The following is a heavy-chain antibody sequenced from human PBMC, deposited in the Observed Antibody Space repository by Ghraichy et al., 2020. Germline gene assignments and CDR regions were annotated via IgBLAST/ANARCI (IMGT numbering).Heavy chain of an antibody. CDR3: ARVPIWAYYFDY. Sequence: GSLNISCAASGFTFSSYGMHWVRQAPGKGLEWVAVIWYDGSNKYYADSVKGRFTISRDNSKNTLYLQMNSLRAEDTAVYYCARVPIWAYYFDYWGQGTLVTVSS. V-gene: IGHV3-33*01. CDR1: GFTFSSYG. D-gene: IGHD2-21*01. CDR2: IWYDGSNK. J-gene: IGHJ4*02.